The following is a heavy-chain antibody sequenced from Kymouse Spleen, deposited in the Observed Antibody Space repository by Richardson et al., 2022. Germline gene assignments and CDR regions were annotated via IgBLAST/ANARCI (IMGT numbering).Heavy chain of an antibody. J-gene: IGHJ5*02. D-gene: IGHD1-7*01. V-gene: IGHV4-34*01. CDR3: ARVRITGTTVEGFDP. CDR1: GGSFSGYY. Sequence: QVQLQQWGAGLLKPSETLSLTCAVYGGSFSGYYWSWIRQPPGKGLEWIGEINHSGSTNYNPSLKSRVTISVDTSKNQFSLKLSSVTAADTAVYYCARVRITGTTVEGFDPWGQGTLVTVSS. CDR2: INHSGST.